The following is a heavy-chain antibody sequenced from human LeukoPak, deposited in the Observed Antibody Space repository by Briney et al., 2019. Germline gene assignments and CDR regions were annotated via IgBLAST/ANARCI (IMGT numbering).Heavy chain of an antibody. V-gene: IGHV1-69*04. D-gene: IGHD6-19*01. CDR2: IIPIFGIA. Sequence: SVKVSCKASGGTFSSYAISWVRQAPGQGLEWMGRIIPIFGIANYAQKFQGRVTITADKSTSTAYMELNSLRAEDTAVYYCARDDTKAGHINWGQGTLVTVSS. CDR3: ARDDTKAGHIN. CDR1: GGTFSSYA. J-gene: IGHJ4*02.